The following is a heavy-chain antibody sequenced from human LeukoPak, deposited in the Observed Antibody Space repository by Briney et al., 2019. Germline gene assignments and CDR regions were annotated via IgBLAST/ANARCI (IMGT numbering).Heavy chain of an antibody. V-gene: IGHV4-34*01. Sequence: SETLSLTCAVHGGSFSGYYWSWIRQPPGKGLEWIGEINHSGSTNYNPSLKSRVTTSVDTSKNQFSLKLSSVTAADTAVYYCARQHYYDSSGYPDAFDIWGQGTMVTVSS. D-gene: IGHD3-22*01. CDR1: GGSFSGYY. CDR3: ARQHYYDSSGYPDAFDI. J-gene: IGHJ3*02. CDR2: INHSGST.